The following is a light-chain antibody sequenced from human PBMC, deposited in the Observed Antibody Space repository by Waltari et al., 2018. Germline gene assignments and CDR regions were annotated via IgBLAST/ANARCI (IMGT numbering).Light chain of an antibody. CDR1: STDVGDYNY. CDR2: DVT. Sequence: QSALTQPASVSGSPGQSITISCTGASTDVGDYNYVSWYQQIPGKPPKVIIYDVTKRPSGVSNRFSGSKSGNSASLSISGLQAEDEAHYYCCSYAGRSTWVFGGGTKVTVL. CDR3: CSYAGRSTWV. J-gene: IGLJ3*02. V-gene: IGLV2-14*03.